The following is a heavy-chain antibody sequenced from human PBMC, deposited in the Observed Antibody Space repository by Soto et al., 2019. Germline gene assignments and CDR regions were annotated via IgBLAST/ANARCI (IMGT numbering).Heavy chain of an antibody. CDR2: INAGNGNT. Sequence: EASVKVSCKASGYTFTSYAIHWVRQAPGQRLEWMGWINAGNGNTKYSQKFQGRVTITRDTSASTAYMELSSLRSEDAAVYYCARDFIYCSGGSCQNYNWFDPWGQGTLVTVSS. D-gene: IGHD2-15*01. CDR1: GYTFTSYA. V-gene: IGHV1-3*01. J-gene: IGHJ5*02. CDR3: ARDFIYCSGGSCQNYNWFDP.